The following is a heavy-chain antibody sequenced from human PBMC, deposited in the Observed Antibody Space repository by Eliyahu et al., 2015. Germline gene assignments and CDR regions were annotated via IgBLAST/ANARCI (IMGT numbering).Heavy chain of an antibody. Sequence: GSEKYYVDSVKGRFTISRDNAKNSLYLQMNSLRAEDTAVYYCARDRESGSYPQGGYYYYYGMDVWGQGTTVTVSS. CDR3: ARDRESGSYPQGGYYYYYGMDV. V-gene: IGHV3-7*01. CDR2: GSEK. J-gene: IGHJ6*02. D-gene: IGHD1-26*01.